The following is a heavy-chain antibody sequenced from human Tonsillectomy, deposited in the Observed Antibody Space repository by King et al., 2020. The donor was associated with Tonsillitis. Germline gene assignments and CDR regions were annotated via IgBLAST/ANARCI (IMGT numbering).Heavy chain of an antibody. D-gene: IGHD3-22*01. CDR3: AHSRGCYDYDELDI. J-gene: IGHJ3*02. Sequence: VQLVESGGGLVQPGGSLRLSCAVSGFTFSDHYIDWVRQAPGKGLEWVGRTRNKANSYTTEYAASVKGRFTISRDDSKKSVYLQMNSLKTEDTAVYYCAHSRGCYDYDELDIWGQGTMVTVS. V-gene: IGHV3-72*01. CDR2: TRNKANSYTT. CDR1: GFTFSDHY.